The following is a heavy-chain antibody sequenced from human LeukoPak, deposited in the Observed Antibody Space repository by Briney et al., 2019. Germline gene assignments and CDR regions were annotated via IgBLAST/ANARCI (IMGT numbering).Heavy chain of an antibody. V-gene: IGHV4-59*08. D-gene: IGHD5-18*01. CDR3: ARHPTALVSYGFDP. CDR2: IYYSGST. CDR1: GGSFSNYY. J-gene: IGHJ5*02. Sequence: SETRSLTCTVSGGSFSNYYWSWIRQPPGKGLEWIGYIYYSGSTNYNPSLKSRVTISVDTSKNQFSLNLSSVTAADTAVYYCARHPTALVSYGFDPWGQGTLVTVSS.